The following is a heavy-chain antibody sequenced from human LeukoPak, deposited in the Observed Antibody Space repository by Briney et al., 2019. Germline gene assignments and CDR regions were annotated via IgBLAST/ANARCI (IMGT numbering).Heavy chain of an antibody. D-gene: IGHD2-2*02. CDR2: INPNSGGT. Sequence: ASVKVSCKASGCTFTGYYMHWVRQAPGQGLEWMGWINPNSGGTNYAQKFQGRVTMTRDTSISTAYMELSRLRSDDTAVYYCARDRIPSYTSGLYYYYGMDVWGQGTTVTVSS. V-gene: IGHV1-2*02. CDR3: ARDRIPSYTSGLYYYYGMDV. J-gene: IGHJ6*02. CDR1: GCTFTGYY.